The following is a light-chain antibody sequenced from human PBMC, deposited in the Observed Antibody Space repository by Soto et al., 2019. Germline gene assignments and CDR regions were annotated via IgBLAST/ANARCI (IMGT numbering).Light chain of an antibody. CDR1: SGHSTYA. J-gene: IGLJ2*01. V-gene: IGLV4-69*01. CDR3: QTWDTGIRV. CDR2: LNSDGSH. Sequence: QSVLTQSPSASASLGASVKLTCTLSSGHSTYAIAWHQQQPEKGPRYLMKLNSDGSHNKGDGIPDRFSGSSSGAERYLTISSLQSEDEADYYCQTWDTGIRVFGGGTQLTVL.